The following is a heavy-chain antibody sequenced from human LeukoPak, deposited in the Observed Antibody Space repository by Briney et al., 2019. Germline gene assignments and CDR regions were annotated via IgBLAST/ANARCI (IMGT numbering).Heavy chain of an antibody. CDR1: GFTFDDYA. CDR2: ISWNSGSI. J-gene: IGHJ3*02. Sequence: PGGSLRLSCAASGFTFDDYAMHWVRQAPGKGLEWVSGISWNSGSIGYADSVKGRFTISRDNAKNSLYLQMNSLRAEDTALYYCAKEDGSSSYYDFWSGYGGAFDIWGQGTMVTVSS. CDR3: AKEDGSSSYYDFWSGYGGAFDI. D-gene: IGHD3-3*01. V-gene: IGHV3-9*01.